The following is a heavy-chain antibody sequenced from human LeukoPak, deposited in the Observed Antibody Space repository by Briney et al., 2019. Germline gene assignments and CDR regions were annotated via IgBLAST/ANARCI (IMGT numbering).Heavy chain of an antibody. CDR1: GYSFTSYW. CDR2: IYPGDSDT. J-gene: IGHJ3*02. V-gene: IGHV5-51*01. CDR3: ARRISSIAARQNAFDI. D-gene: IGHD6-6*01. Sequence: GESLQISCKGSGYSFTSYWIGWVRQMPGKGLEWMGIIYPGDSDTRYSPSFQGQVTVSADKSISTAYLQWSSLKASDTAMYYCARRISSIAARQNAFDIWGQGTMVTVSS.